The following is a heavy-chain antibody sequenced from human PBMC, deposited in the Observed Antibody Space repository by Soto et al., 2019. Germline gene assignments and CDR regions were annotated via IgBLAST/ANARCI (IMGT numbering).Heavy chain of an antibody. CDR3: ARPDSSGYYVS. CDR1: GYSLSNYW. CDR2: INPADSDT. D-gene: IGHD3-22*01. J-gene: IGHJ5*02. V-gene: IGHV5-51*01. Sequence: PGESLKISCKGSGYSLSNYWIAWVRQMPGKGLEWMAIINPADSDTRYSPSLQGQVTVSADKSISTAYPQWSSLTASDTAMYYCARPDSSGYYVSWGQGTLVTVSS.